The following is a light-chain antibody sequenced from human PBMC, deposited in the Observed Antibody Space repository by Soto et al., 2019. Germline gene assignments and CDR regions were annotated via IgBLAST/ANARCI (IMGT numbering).Light chain of an antibody. Sequence: EIVMTQSPATLSVSPGERVTLSCRASQSVSSNLAWYQQKYGQAPRLLIYGASTRATGIPARFSGSGSGTEFTLTISSLQSEDFAVYYCQQYNNWPLTFGGGTKVEIK. CDR2: GAS. J-gene: IGKJ4*01. CDR1: QSVSSN. CDR3: QQYNNWPLT. V-gene: IGKV3D-15*01.